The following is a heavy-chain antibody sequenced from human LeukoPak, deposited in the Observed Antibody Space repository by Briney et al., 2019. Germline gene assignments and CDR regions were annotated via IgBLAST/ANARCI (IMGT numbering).Heavy chain of an antibody. V-gene: IGHV4-30-4*01. D-gene: IGHD3-22*01. CDR2: IYYSGST. CDR3: ARAYDSSGFPLFDY. CDR1: GGSISSGDYY. Sequence: SETLSLTCTVSGGSISSGDYYWSWIRQPPGKGLEWIGYIYYSGSTYYNLSLKSRVSISVDTSKNQFSLKLSSVTAADTAVYYCARAYDSSGFPLFDYWGQGALVTVSS. J-gene: IGHJ4*02.